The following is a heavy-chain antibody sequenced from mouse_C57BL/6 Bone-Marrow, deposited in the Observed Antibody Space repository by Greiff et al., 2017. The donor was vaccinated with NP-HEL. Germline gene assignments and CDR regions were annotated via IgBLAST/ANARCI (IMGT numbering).Heavy chain of an antibody. V-gene: IGHV1-74*01. CDR2: IHPSDSDT. CDR3: AIPSSPYYGSPYYYAMDY. J-gene: IGHJ4*01. CDR1: GYTFTSYW. D-gene: IGHD1-1*01. Sequence: VQLQQPGAELVKPGASVKVSCKASGYTFTSYWMHWVKQRPGQGLEWIGRIHPSDSDTNYNQKFKGKATLTVDKSSSTAYMQLSSLTSEDSAVYYCAIPSSPYYGSPYYYAMDYWGQGTSVTVSS.